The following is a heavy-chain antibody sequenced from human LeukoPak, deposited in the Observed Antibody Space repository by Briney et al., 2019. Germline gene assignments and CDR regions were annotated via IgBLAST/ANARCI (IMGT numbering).Heavy chain of an antibody. J-gene: IGHJ4*02. Sequence: SVKVSCKASGGTFSSYAISWVRQAPGQGLEWMGGIIPIFGTANYAQKFQGRVTITADESTSTAYMELSSLRSEDTAVYYCARVGVAAAGYFDYWGQGTLVTVSS. CDR2: IIPIFGTA. D-gene: IGHD6-13*01. CDR3: ARVGVAAAGYFDY. CDR1: GGTFSSYA. V-gene: IGHV1-69*13.